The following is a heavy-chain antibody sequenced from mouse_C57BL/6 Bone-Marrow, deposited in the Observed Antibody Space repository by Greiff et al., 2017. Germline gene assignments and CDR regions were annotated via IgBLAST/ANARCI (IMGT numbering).Heavy chain of an antibody. CDR2: IDPETGGT. CDR3: TRVEFIGAMDY. Sequence: VQVVESGAELVRPGASVTLSCKASGYTFTDYEMHWVKQTPVHGLEWIGAIDPETGGTAYNQKFKGKAILTADKSSSTAYMELRSLTSEDSAVYYCTRVEFIGAMDYWGQGTSVTVSS. CDR1: GYTFTDYE. D-gene: IGHD1-1*01. V-gene: IGHV1-15*01. J-gene: IGHJ4*01.